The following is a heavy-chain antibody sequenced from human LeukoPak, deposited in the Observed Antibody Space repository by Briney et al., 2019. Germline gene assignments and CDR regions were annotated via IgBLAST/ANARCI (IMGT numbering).Heavy chain of an antibody. V-gene: IGHV3-7*03. CDR1: GFPFSSYW. Sequence: PGGSLRLSCVASGFPFSSYWMTWVRQAPGKGLEWVANIKQDESEKYYVDSVKGRFTISRDNAKSSLFLQMNSLRVEDTAVYYCVRAMDVWGQGTTVTVSS. CDR2: IKQDESEK. J-gene: IGHJ6*02. CDR3: VRAMDV.